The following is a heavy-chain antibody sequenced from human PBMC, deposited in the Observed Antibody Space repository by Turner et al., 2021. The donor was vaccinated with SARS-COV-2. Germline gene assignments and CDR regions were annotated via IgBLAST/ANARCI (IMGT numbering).Heavy chain of an antibody. V-gene: IGHV1-2*02. CDR2: FNPESGHI. Sequence: QVQLVQSGAEVRKSGASVKVSCTASANTFIGQDLHWVREAPGQGLEWMGCFNPESGHIVYAQKFHGRVTLTKDTSITTAYMDFSSLRFDDTAVYYCASETRRGSVWSKTFDYWGQGTPVTVSS. CDR1: ANTFIGQD. CDR3: ASETRRGSVWSKTFDY. D-gene: IGHD6-19*01. J-gene: IGHJ4*02.